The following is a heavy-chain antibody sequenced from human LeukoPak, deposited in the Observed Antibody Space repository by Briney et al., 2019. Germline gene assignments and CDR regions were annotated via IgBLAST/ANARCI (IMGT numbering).Heavy chain of an antibody. CDR1: GFTFSYYG. CDR3: AKGVVTATLYYYYMDV. Sequence: PGGSLRLSCAASGFTFSYYGMHWVRQAPGRGLDWVAVISFDGVNKYYADSVKGRFTISRDNSKNTLYLQMSSLRAEDTAIYYCAKGVVTATLYYYYMDVWGKGTTVTVSS. CDR2: ISFDGVNK. V-gene: IGHV3-30*18. D-gene: IGHD2-15*01. J-gene: IGHJ6*03.